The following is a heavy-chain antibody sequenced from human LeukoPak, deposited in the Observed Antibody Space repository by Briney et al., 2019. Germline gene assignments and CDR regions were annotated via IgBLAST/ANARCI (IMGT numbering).Heavy chain of an antibody. CDR1: GFRFSGWS. Sequence: GGSLRLSCSVSGFRFSGWSFNWVRQAPGKGLEWVSYITRSSTTIYYADSVKGRFTISRDNAKNSLYLQMNSLRVEDTAVYYCARDRDGYNLPTYFDYWAREPWSPSPQ. J-gene: IGHJ4*02. V-gene: IGHV3-48*01. D-gene: IGHD5-24*01. CDR2: ITRSSTTI. CDR3: ARDRDGYNLPTYFDY.